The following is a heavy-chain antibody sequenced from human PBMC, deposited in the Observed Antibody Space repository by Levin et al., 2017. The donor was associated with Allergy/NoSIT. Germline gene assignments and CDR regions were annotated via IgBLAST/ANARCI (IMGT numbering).Heavy chain of an antibody. V-gene: IGHV3-21*01. D-gene: IGHD3/OR15-3a*01. CDR1: GFTFSTYS. CDR2: ISRGSDYI. J-gene: IGHJ4*02. Sequence: GGSLRLSCGASGFTFSTYSMNWVRQAPGKGLEWVSSISRGSDYIYYADSVKGRFTVSRDDAKNSLYLQMNSLRAADTAVYYCTRDPQVDSGNFDYWGQGTLVTVSS. CDR3: TRDPQVDSGNFDY.